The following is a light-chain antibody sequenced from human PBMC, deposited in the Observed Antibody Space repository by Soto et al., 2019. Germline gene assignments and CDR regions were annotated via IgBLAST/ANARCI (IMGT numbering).Light chain of an antibody. J-gene: IGLJ1*01. CDR1: SSDVGAYDY. Sequence: QSALTQPASVSASPGQSIAISCSGTSSDVGAYDYVSWYQHHPGKAPKLIIYEVTYRPSGVSNRFSASKSGNTASLTISGLQAEDEAESCCSSYTKSSTYVFGTGTKVTVL. CDR2: EVT. V-gene: IGLV2-14*01. CDR3: SSYTKSSTYV.